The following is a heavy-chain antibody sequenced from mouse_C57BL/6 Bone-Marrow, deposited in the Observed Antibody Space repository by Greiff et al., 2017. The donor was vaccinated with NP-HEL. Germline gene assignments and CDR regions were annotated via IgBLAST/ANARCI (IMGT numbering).Heavy chain of an antibody. V-gene: IGHV1-55*01. J-gene: IGHJ2*01. CDR1: GYTFTSYW. CDR2: IYPGSGST. CDR3: ARHYDCLYYFDY. Sequence: QVQLKQPGAELVKPGASVKMSCKASGYTFTSYWITWVKQRPGQGLEWIGDIYPGSGSTNYNEKFKSKATLTVDTSSSTAYMQLSSLTSEDSAVYYCARHYDCLYYFDYWGQGTTLTVSS. D-gene: IGHD2-4*01.